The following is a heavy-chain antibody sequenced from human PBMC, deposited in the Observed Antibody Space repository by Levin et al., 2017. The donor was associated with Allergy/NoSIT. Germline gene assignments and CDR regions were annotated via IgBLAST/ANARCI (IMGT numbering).Heavy chain of an antibody. J-gene: IGHJ4*02. CDR3: AKDRGYGTGTYRHLDY. D-gene: IGHD3-10*01. CDR1: GFSFTSHA. V-gene: IGHV3-30*18. Sequence: GGSLRLSCVTSGFSFTSHAMHWVRQAPGKGLEWVALISYDDTNKFYGDSVKGRFTISRDNSKNTLYLQMNSLRAEDTAVYFCAKDRGYGTGTYRHLDYWGQGTLVIVSS. CDR2: ISYDDTNK.